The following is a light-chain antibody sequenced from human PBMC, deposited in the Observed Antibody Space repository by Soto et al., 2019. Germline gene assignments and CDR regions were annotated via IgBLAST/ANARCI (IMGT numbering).Light chain of an antibody. J-gene: IGKJ1*01. Sequence: EIVLTQSPGTLSLSPGERATLSCRASQSVRSSYLAWSQQNPGQPPRLLIYDATNRATGIPDRFSGSGSGTDFTLTISRLEPEEFAVYDCQQYGSSPWTFGQGTKVEIK. V-gene: IGKV3-20*01. CDR3: QQYGSSPWT. CDR1: QSVRSSY. CDR2: DAT.